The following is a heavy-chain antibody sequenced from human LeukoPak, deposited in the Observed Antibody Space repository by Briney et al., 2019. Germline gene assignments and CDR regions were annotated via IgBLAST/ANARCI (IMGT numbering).Heavy chain of an antibody. V-gene: IGHV3-30-3*02. CDR1: GFTFSSYA. CDR2: ISYDGTNK. Sequence: GGSLRLSCGASGFTFSSYAMHWVRQAPGKGLEWVSVISYDGTNKDYSDSVKGRFTISRDNSKNTLYLQMNSLRAEDTAVYYCAKKVTGGYYYYMDVWGKGTTVTVSS. CDR3: AKKVTGGYYYYMDV. J-gene: IGHJ6*03. D-gene: IGHD1-20*01.